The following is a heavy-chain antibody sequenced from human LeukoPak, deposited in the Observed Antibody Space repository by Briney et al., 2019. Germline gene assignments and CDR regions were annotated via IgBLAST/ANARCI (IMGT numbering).Heavy chain of an antibody. CDR1: GGSISSYY. Sequence: PSETLSLTCTVSGGSISSYYWSWIRQPAGKGLEWIGRIYTSGITNYNPSLKSPVTMSVDTSKNQFSLKLSSVTAADTAVYYCARGRIAAGGEKGTYYYYYYMDVWGKGTTVTVSS. D-gene: IGHD6-13*01. CDR3: ARGRIAAGGEKGTYYYYYYMDV. V-gene: IGHV4-4*07. J-gene: IGHJ6*03. CDR2: IYTSGIT.